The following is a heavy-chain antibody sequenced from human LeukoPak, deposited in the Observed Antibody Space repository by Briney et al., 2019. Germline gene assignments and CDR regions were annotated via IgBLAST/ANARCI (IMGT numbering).Heavy chain of an antibody. CDR3: ARDQGGYDFVYFDY. J-gene: IGHJ4*02. CDR1: GGSIYSSSYY. D-gene: IGHD5-12*01. Sequence: SQTLSLTCTVSGGSIYSSSYYWGWIRQPPGKGLEWIGSIYYSGSTYYNPSLKSRVTISVDTSKNQFSLKLSSVTAADTAVYYCARDQGGYDFVYFDYWGQGTPVTVSS. V-gene: IGHV4-39*07. CDR2: IYYSGST.